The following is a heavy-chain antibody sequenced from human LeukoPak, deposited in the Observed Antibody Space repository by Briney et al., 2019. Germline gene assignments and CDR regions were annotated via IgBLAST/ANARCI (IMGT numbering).Heavy chain of an antibody. CDR2: ITGAGGFTTST. CDR1: GFTFCNYA. Sequence: GGSLRLSCAASGFTFCNYAMTWVRQAPGKGLEWVSTITGAGGFTTSTYYADSVKGRFTISRDNSDNKLYLQMDGLRADDTAVYYCVKDRSYAGTSALSWFDPWGQGTLVTVS. J-gene: IGHJ5*02. D-gene: IGHD4-23*01. V-gene: IGHV3-23*01. CDR3: VKDRSYAGTSALSWFDP.